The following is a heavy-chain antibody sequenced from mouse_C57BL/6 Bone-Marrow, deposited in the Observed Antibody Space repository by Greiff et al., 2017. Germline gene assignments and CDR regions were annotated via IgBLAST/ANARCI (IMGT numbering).Heavy chain of an antibody. D-gene: IGHD1-1*01. J-gene: IGHJ3*01. CDR3: ADYYGSSYPFAY. Sequence: VQLQQSGAELVRPGASVKLSCKASGYTFTDYYINWVKQRPGQGLEWIARIYPGSGNTYYNEKFKGKATLTAEKSSSTAYMQLSSLTSEDSAVYFCADYYGSSYPFAYWGQGTLVTVSA. CDR1: GYTFTDYY. V-gene: IGHV1-76*01. CDR2: IYPGSGNT.